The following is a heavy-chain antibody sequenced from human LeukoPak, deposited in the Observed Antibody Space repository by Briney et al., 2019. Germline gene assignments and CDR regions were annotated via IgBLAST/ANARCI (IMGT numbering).Heavy chain of an antibody. Sequence: SETLSLTCTVSGGSISSSSYYWGWIRQPPGTGLEWIGSIYYSGSTYYNPSLKSRVTISVDTSKNQFSLKLSSVTAADTAVYYCARHKNSLGELHYWGQGTLVTVSS. D-gene: IGHD3-10*01. J-gene: IGHJ4*02. CDR2: IYYSGST. V-gene: IGHV4-39*01. CDR1: GGSISSSSYY. CDR3: ARHKNSLGELHY.